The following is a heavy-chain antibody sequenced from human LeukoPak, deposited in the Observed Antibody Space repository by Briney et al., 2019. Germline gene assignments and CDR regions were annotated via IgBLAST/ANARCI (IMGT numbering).Heavy chain of an antibody. J-gene: IGHJ4*02. CDR3: ARSHSGWYQLGDY. CDR1: GGTFSSYA. Sequence: SVKVPCKASGGTFSSYAISWVRQSPGQGLEWMGRIIPIFGTANYAQKFQGRVTIATDESTSTAYMELSSLRSEDTAVYYCARSHSGWYQLGDYWGQGTLVTVSS. D-gene: IGHD6-19*01. V-gene: IGHV1-69*05. CDR2: IIPIFGTA.